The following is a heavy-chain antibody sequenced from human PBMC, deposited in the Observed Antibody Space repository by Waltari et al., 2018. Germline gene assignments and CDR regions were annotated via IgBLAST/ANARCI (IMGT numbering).Heavy chain of an antibody. D-gene: IGHD2-8*01. CDR2: IKQDGSEK. CDR1: GFTFSSLW. J-gene: IGHJ2*01. Sequence: EVQLVESGGGLVQPGGSLRLSCAASGFTFSSLWVSGVRQPPGEGLGWVANIKQDGSEKYYVDSVKGRFTISRDNAKNSLYLQMNSLRAEDTAVYYCARRDGLGYFDLWGRGTLVTVSS. CDR3: ARRDGLGYFDL. V-gene: IGHV3-7*01.